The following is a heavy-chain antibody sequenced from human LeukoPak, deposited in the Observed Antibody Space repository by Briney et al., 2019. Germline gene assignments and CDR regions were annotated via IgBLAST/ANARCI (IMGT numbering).Heavy chain of an antibody. D-gene: IGHD5-18*01. Sequence: GGSLRLSCAASGFTFSSYGMHWVRQAPGKGLEWVAVISYDGSNKYYADSVKGRFTISRDNSKNTLYLQMNSLRAEDTAVYYCARVRVKGGYSYGYPWDYWGQGTLVTVSS. V-gene: IGHV3-30*03. J-gene: IGHJ4*02. CDR1: GFTFSSYG. CDR3: ARVRVKGGYSYGYPWDY. CDR2: ISYDGSNK.